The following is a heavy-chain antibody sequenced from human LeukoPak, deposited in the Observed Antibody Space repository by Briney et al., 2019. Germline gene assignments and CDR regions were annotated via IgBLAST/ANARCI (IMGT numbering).Heavy chain of an antibody. J-gene: IGHJ6*03. CDR2: IISMFGTA. V-gene: IGHV1-69*05. CDR3: ARESGYCGDDFSLSDGLLYYMDV. D-gene: IGHD2-21*02. CDR1: GGTFSSYA. Sequence: SVEVSCKASGGTFSSYAISWVRQAPGQGPEWMGGIISMFGTANCAQKFQGRVTITTDESTSKAHMGLSSLRSEYTAVYYLARESGYCGDDFSLSDGLLYYMDVWGKGTTVTVSS.